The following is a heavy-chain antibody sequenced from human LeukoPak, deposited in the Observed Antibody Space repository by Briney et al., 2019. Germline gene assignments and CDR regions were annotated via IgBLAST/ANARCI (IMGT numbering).Heavy chain of an antibody. CDR3: ARGRVLGSSYPFDY. Sequence: TSETLSLTCAVYVGSFSGYYWSWIRQPPGKGLEWIGEINHSGSTNYNPSLKSRVTISVDTSKNQFSLKLSSVTAADTAVYYCARGRVLGSSYPFDYWGQGTLVTVSS. CDR1: VGSFSGYY. D-gene: IGHD6-6*01. J-gene: IGHJ4*02. CDR2: INHSGST. V-gene: IGHV4-34*01.